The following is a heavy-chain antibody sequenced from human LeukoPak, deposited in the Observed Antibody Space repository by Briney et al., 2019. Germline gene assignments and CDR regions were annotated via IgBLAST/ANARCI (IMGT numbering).Heavy chain of an antibody. CDR2: ISNSGST. CDR1: GDSISSGDYY. J-gene: IGHJ3*02. Sequence: ASETLSLTCTVSGDSISSGDYYWSWIRQPAGKGLEWIGRISNSGSTNYNPSLKSRVTISVDTSKNQFSLKLSSVTAADTAVYFCARGPYSYDSSGAFDIWGQGTMVTVSS. V-gene: IGHV4-61*02. D-gene: IGHD3-22*01. CDR3: ARGPYSYDSSGAFDI.